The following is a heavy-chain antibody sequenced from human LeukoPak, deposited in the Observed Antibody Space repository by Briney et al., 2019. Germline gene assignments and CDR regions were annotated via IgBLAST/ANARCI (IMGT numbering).Heavy chain of an antibody. D-gene: IGHD5-18*01. CDR3: AKDRIQLWLVDY. V-gene: IGHV3-30*02. J-gene: IGHJ4*02. CDR2: IRYDGSNK. Sequence: GGPLRLSCAASGFTFSSYGMHWVRQAPGKGLEWVAFIRYDGSNKYYADSVKGRFTISRDNSKNTLYLQMNSLRAEDTAVYYCAKDRIQLWLVDYWGQGTLVTVSS. CDR1: GFTFSSYG.